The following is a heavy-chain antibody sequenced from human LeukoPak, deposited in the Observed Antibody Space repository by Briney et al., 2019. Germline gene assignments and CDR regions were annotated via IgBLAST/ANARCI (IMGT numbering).Heavy chain of an antibody. V-gene: IGHV3-30-3*01. CDR2: ISYDGSNK. J-gene: IGHJ4*02. CDR3: ARAGRPLLWWDPAGY. Sequence: GRSLRLSCAASGFTFSSYAMHWVRQAPGKGLEWVAVISYDGSNKYYADSVKGRFTISRGNSKNTLYLQMNSLRAEDTAVYYCARAGRPLLWWDPAGYWGQGTLVTVSS. CDR1: GFTFSSYA. D-gene: IGHD2-21*01.